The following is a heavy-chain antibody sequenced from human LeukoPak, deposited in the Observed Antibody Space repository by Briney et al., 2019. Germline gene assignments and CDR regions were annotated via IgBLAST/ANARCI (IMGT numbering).Heavy chain of an antibody. D-gene: IGHD5-12*01. Sequence: GGSLRLSCVASGFTFSNYAMNCVRQAPGKGLEWVSAISDSDGSTYYADSVKGRFTISRDNSKNTLYLKMNSLRAEDTAVYYCAKGVLRGSSRYDLDYWGQGVLVTVSS. CDR3: AKGVLRGSSRYDLDY. J-gene: IGHJ4*02. CDR1: GFTFSNYA. V-gene: IGHV3-23*01. CDR2: ISDSDGST.